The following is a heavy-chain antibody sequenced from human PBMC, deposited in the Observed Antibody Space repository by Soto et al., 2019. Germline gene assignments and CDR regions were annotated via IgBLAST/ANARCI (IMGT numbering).Heavy chain of an antibody. Sequence: ASETLSLTCTVSGGSISSYYWSWIRQPPGKGLEWIGYIYYSGSTNYNPSLKSRVTISVDTSKNQFSLKLSSVTAADTAVYYCAREGYYGSGTQVDYYGMDVWGQGTTVTVSS. CDR2: IYYSGST. D-gene: IGHD3-10*01. V-gene: IGHV4-59*01. CDR3: AREGYYGSGTQVDYYGMDV. CDR1: GGSISSYY. J-gene: IGHJ6*02.